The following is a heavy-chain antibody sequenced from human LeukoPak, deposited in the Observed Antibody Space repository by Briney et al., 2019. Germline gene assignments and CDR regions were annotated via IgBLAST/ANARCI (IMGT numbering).Heavy chain of an antibody. D-gene: IGHD4-17*01. CDR3: ARTGPTVTTLNWFDP. CDR2: IRYDGSNK. V-gene: IGHV3-30*02. J-gene: IGHJ5*02. Sequence: GGSLRLSCAASGFTFSSYGMHWVRQAPGKGLEWVAFIRYDGSNKYYADSVKGRFTISRDNAKNSLFLQMNTLRVEGTAVYYCARTGPTVTTLNWFDPWGQGTLVTVSS. CDR1: GFTFSSYG.